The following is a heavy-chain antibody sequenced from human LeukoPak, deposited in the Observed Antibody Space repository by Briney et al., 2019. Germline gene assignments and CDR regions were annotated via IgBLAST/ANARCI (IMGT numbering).Heavy chain of an antibody. CDR1: GFTFNSYC. CDR2: INSDGSSR. V-gene: IGHV3-74*01. D-gene: IGHD4-17*01. J-gene: IGHJ4*02. Sequence: GGSLRLSCAASGFTFNSYCMHWLPHAPGKGLVWVLVINSDGSSRSYADSVKGRFTTSRDNAKNTLYLQMNSLRGEDTAVYYCAREGFYGDYGYWGQGTLVTVSS. CDR3: AREGFYGDYGY.